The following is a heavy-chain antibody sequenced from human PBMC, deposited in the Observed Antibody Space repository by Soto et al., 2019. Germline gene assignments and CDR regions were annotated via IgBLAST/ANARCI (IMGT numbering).Heavy chain of an antibody. CDR3: AKEGGDVVVVPAQYYFDY. D-gene: IGHD2-2*01. CDR2: ISGSGCST. V-gene: IGHV3-23*01. CDR1: GFTFSSYA. J-gene: IGHJ4*02. Sequence: GGSLRLSCAASGFTFSSYAMSWVRQAPGKGLEWVSAISGSGCSTYYADSVKGRFTISRDNSKNTLYLQMNSLRAEDTAVYYGAKEGGDVVVVPAQYYFDYWGQGTLVTVSS.